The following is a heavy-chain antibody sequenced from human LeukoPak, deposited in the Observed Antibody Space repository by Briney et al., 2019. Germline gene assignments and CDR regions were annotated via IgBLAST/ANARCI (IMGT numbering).Heavy chain of an antibody. J-gene: IGHJ5*02. CDR3: ARAVASNWFDP. CDR2: IKEDGSEK. CDR1: GFTFSTSA. D-gene: IGHD6-19*01. Sequence: GGSLRLSCAASGFTFSTSAMNWVRQAPGKGLEWVANIKEDGSEKNYVDSVKGRFTISRDNAKNSLSLQMNSLRAEDTAVYYCARAVASNWFDPWGQGTLVTVSS. V-gene: IGHV3-7*01.